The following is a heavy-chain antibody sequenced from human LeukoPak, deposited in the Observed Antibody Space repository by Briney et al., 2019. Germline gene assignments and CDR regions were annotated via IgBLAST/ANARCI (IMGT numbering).Heavy chain of an antibody. D-gene: IGHD1-26*01. CDR3: ARDALDIVGGRDLYFDN. V-gene: IGHV1-2*02. Sequence: ASVKVSCKASGYSFTGYYIHWVRQAPGQRLEWTGWINPNSGDTKYAQKFQGRVTMTRDTSISTAYMEVSSLRSDDAAVYYCARDALDIVGGRDLYFDNWGQGTLVTVSS. CDR1: GYSFTGYY. CDR2: INPNSGDT. J-gene: IGHJ4*02.